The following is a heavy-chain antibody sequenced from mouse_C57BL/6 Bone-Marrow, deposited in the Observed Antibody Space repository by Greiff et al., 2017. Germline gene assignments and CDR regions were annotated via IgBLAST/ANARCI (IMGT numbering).Heavy chain of an antibody. CDR2: ISDGGSYT. CDR1: GFTFSSYA. Sequence: DVQLVESGGGLVKPGGSLKLSCAASGFTFSSYAMSWVRQTPEKRLEWVATISDGGSYTYYPDNVKGRFTISRDNAKNNLYLQMSHLKSEDTARYYCARGGSSYGFAYWGQGTLVTVSA. CDR3: ARGGSSYGFAY. J-gene: IGHJ3*01. D-gene: IGHD1-1*01. V-gene: IGHV5-4*01.